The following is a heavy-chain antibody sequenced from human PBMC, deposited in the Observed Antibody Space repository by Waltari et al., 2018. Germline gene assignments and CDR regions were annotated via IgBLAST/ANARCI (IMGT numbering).Heavy chain of an antibody. CDR2: ITSDGTDT. D-gene: IGHD1-1*01. Sequence: EVQLLESGGGLVQPGGSLRLSCIASGFTFNNFDVGWVRQASGKGRGWVSNITSDGTDTYYADSVKGRFTVSRDDSRKTLFLHMSSLRAADTALYYCVKALFASGMKYGVDVWGQGTRVTVSS. V-gene: IGHV3-23*01. J-gene: IGHJ6*02. CDR3: VKALFASGMKYGVDV. CDR1: GFTFNNFD.